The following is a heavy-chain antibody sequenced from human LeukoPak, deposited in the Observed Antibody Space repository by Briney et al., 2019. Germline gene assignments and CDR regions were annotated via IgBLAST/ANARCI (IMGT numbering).Heavy chain of an antibody. CDR1: GGSISSYY. CDR3: ARVRDYDILTGYWDP. V-gene: IGHV4-59*12. D-gene: IGHD3-9*01. Sequence: SETLCLTCTVSGGSISSYYWSWIRQPPGKGLEWIGYIYYSGSTNYNPSLKSRVTISVDTSKNQFALKLSSVTAADTAVYYCARVRDYDILTGYWDPWGQGTLVTVSS. CDR2: IYYSGST. J-gene: IGHJ5*02.